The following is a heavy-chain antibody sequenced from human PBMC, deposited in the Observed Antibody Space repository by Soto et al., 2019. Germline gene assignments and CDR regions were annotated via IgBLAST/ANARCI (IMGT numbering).Heavy chain of an antibody. J-gene: IGHJ6*02. CDR2: ISFDGSKK. CDR1: GFTFSSFG. D-gene: IGHD1-26*01. Sequence: PGGSLRLSCAASGFTFSSFGMHCDRQAPGKGLEWVAVISFDGSKKYYADSVKGRFTISRDNSKNTLFLQMNSLRAEDTAVYYCAKDSMGDYYGMDVWGQGNTVTVSS. CDR3: AKDSMGDYYGMDV. V-gene: IGHV3-30*18.